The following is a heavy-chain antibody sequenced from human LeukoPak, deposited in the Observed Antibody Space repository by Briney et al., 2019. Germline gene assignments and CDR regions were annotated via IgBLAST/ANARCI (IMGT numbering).Heavy chain of an antibody. V-gene: IGHV5-51*01. CDR2: IYPGDSDT. D-gene: IGHD3-22*01. J-gene: IGHJ2*01. CDR1: EYTFRGYW. CDR3: ARSHYYDSSGYSRLWYFDL. Sequence: KHGESLKISCKGSEYTFRGYWIAWVRQKPGEDLEWMGIIYPGDSDTRYSPSSQGQVTISVDKSISTAYLHWISLKASDTAMYYCARSHYYDSSGYSRLWYFDLWGRGTLVTVSS.